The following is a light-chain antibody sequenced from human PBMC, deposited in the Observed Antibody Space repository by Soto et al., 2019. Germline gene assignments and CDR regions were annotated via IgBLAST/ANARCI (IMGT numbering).Light chain of an antibody. CDR3: AAWDDSLNGYV. CDR2: NNN. CDR1: SSNIGSNS. Sequence: QSVLTQPPSASGTPGQRVTISCSGSSSNIGSNSVHWYRQLPGTAPKLLFYNNNRRPSGDPDRFSGSKSGTSASLAINGLQSEDEAEYFCAAWDDSLNGYVFGSGTKLTVL. V-gene: IGLV1-44*01. J-gene: IGLJ1*01.